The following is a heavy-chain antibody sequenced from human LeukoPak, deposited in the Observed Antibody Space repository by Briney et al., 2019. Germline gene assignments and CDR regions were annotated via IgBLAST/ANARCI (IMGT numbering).Heavy chain of an antibody. CDR3: AKSRWVYGDYVANAFDI. Sequence: PGGSLRLSCAASGFTFSTYAVNWVRQAPGKGLEWVSTISGSGDSTYYADSVKGRFTISRDNSKNTLYLQMNSLRAEDTAVYYCAKSRWVYGDYVANAFDIWGQGTMVTVSS. V-gene: IGHV3-23*01. CDR1: GFTFSTYA. D-gene: IGHD4-17*01. J-gene: IGHJ3*02. CDR2: ISGSGDST.